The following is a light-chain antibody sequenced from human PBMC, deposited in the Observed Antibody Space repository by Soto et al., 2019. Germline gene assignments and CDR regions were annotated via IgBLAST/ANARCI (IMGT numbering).Light chain of an antibody. V-gene: IGKV3-15*01. CDR3: QQYNDWPPIT. J-gene: IGKJ5*01. Sequence: EIMMTQSPATLSVSPGESATLACRASQSVSNNLAWYQHKPVQAPRLLIYYASTRATGIPARFSGSGSGTDVTLTISTLQSEDFALYYCQQYNDWPPITFGKGTRLEIK. CDR1: QSVSNN. CDR2: YAS.